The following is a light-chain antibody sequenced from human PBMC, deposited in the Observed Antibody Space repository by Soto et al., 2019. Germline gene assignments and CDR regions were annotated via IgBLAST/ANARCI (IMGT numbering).Light chain of an antibody. V-gene: IGKV3-11*01. CDR1: QSVSSY. CDR3: QQRSTWPVT. CDR2: DSF. Sequence: EIVLTQSPATLSLSPGERATLSCRASQSVSSYLAWYRQKPGQAPRLLIYDSFNRATGIPARFSGSGSGTDFTLTISSLEPEDFAVYYCQQRSTWPVTFGQGTRLEIK. J-gene: IGKJ5*01.